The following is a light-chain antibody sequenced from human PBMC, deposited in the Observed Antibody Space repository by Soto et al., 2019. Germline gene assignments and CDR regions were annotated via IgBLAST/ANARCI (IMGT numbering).Light chain of an antibody. J-gene: IGKJ5*01. V-gene: IGKV2-28*01. CDR3: MQTLQTSIT. Sequence: EIVMTQSPLSLPVTPGEPACISCRASQSLLHSNGYNYLDWYLQKPGQSPQLLIYLGSNRASGVPDRFSGSGSGTDFTLKISRVEAEDVGVYYCMQTLQTSITFGQGTRLEIK. CDR1: QSLLHSNGYNY. CDR2: LGS.